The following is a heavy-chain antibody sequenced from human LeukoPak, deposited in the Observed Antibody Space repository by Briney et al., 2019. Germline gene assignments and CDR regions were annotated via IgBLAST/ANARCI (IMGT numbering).Heavy chain of an antibody. CDR1: GYTFTGYY. V-gene: IGHV1-2*02. CDR2: INPNSGGT. CDR3: ARDSRGSSRAFDY. Sequence: ASVKVPCKASGYTFTGYYMHWVRQAPGQGLEWMGWINPNSGGTNYAQKFQGRVTMTRDTSISTAYMELSRLRSDDTAVYYCARDSRGSSRAFDYWGQGTLVTVSS. D-gene: IGHD1-26*01. J-gene: IGHJ4*02.